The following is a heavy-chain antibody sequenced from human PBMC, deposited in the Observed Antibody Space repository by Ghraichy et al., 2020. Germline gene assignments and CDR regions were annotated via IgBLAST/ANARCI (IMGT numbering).Heavy chain of an antibody. CDR2: INHSGST. V-gene: IGHV4-34*01. CDR1: GGSFSGYY. Sequence: SETLSLTCAVYGGSFSGYYWSWIRQPPGKGLEWIGEINHSGSTNYNPSLKSRVTISVDTSKNQFSLKLSSVTAADTAVSYCARRHRIAVAGTFDHWGQGTLVTVSS. D-gene: IGHD6-19*01. J-gene: IGHJ4*02. CDR3: ARRHRIAVAGTFDH.